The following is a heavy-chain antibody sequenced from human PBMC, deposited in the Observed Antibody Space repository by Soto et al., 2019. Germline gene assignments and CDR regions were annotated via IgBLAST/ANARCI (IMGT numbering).Heavy chain of an antibody. D-gene: IGHD2-2*01. CDR2: IYYSGST. V-gene: IGHV4-59*01. J-gene: IGHJ3*02. CDR1: GGSISSYY. CDR3: ERDRGRDCSSTSCYDAFDI. Sequence: SETLSLTCTVSGGSISSYYWSWIRQPPGKGLEWIGYIYYSGSTNYNPSLKSRVTISVDTSKNQFSLKLSSVTAADTAVYYCERDRGRDCSSTSCYDAFDIWGQGTMVTVSS.